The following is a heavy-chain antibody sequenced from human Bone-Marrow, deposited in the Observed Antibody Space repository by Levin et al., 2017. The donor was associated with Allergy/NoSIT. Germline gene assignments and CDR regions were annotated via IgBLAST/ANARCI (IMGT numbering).Heavy chain of an antibody. Sequence: ASVKVSCAASGFTFSGSAVHWVRQPSGKGLEWVGRIRNKANNYATAYAASVRGRFTISRDDSTDTAYLQMNSLKTEDTAVYYCTRRPLDAALGFDFWGRGTMVTVSS. D-gene: IGHD6-25*01. CDR1: GFTFSGSA. J-gene: IGHJ3*01. CDR3: TRRPLDAALGFDF. V-gene: IGHV3-73*01. CDR2: IRNKANNYAT.